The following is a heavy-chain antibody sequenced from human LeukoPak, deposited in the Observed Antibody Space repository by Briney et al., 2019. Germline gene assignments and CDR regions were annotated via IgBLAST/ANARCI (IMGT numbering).Heavy chain of an antibody. CDR3: AKVTRNWNDVGAFDI. CDR1: GFTFSSYS. V-gene: IGHV3-23*01. D-gene: IGHD1-1*01. Sequence: PGGSLRLSCAASGFTFSSYSMNWVRQAPGKGLEWVSAISGSGGSTYYADSVKGRFTVSRDNSKNTLYLQMNSLRAEDTAVYYCAKVTRNWNDVGAFDIWGQGTMVTVSS. CDR2: ISGSGGST. J-gene: IGHJ3*02.